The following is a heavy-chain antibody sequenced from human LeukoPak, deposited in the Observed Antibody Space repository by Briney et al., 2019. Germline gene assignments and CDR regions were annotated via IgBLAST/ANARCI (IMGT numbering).Heavy chain of an antibody. CDR2: ISAYNGNT. CDR3: ARDRRTVTTYYYYYMDV. J-gene: IGHJ6*03. V-gene: IGHV1-18*01. D-gene: IGHD4-11*01. CDR1: GYTFTSYG. Sequence: ASVKVSCKASGYTFTSYGISWVRQATGQGLEWMGWISAYNGNTNYAQKLQGRVTMTTDTSTSTAYMELRSLRSDDTAVYYCARDRRTVTTYYYYYMDVWGKGTTVTVSS.